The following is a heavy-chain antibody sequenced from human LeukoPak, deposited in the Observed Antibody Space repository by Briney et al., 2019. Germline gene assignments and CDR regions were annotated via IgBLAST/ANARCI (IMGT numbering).Heavy chain of an antibody. V-gene: IGHV4-31*03. CDR2: IYYRGSS. D-gene: IGHD3-10*01. Sequence: SETLSFTCTVSGGSISSDDHYWNWIRHHPGKGLECIRYIYYRGSSYYNPSLKSRLTISGDTSNNQCSLELTSVTGADTAVYYFAGGSYRSGSYNWFDPWGEGTLVTVS. J-gene: IGHJ5*02. CDR1: GGSISSDDHY. CDR3: AGGSYRSGSYNWFDP.